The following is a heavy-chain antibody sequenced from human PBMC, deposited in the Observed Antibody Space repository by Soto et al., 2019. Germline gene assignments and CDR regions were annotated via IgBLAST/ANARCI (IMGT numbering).Heavy chain of an antibody. Sequence: SQTLSLTCAISGDSVSSNSAAWNWIRQSPSRGLEWLGRTYYRSKWYNDYAVSVKRRITINPDTSKNQFSLQLNSVTPEDTAVYYCARDILLWFGESSGTYYYGMDVWGQGTTVTVSS. CDR3: ARDILLWFGESSGTYYYGMDV. CDR1: GDSVSSNSAA. CDR2: TYYRSKWYN. J-gene: IGHJ6*02. V-gene: IGHV6-1*01. D-gene: IGHD3-10*01.